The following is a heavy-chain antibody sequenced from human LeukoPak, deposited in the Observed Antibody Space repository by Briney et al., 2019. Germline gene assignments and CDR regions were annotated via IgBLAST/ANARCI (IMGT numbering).Heavy chain of an antibody. D-gene: IGHD3-22*01. J-gene: IGHJ4*02. CDR2: ISGSGGST. CDR1: GFTFSSYA. CDR3: ARGSTAEDSSGLV. Sequence: GGSLRLSCAASGFTFSSYAMSWVRQAPGKGLEWVSAISGSGGSTYYADSVKGRFTISRDNSKNTLYLQMNSLRAEDTAVYYCARGSTAEDSSGLVWGQGTLVTVSS. V-gene: IGHV3-23*01.